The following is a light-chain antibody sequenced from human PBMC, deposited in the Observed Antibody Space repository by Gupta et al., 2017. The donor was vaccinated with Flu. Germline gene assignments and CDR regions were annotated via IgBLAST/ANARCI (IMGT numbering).Light chain of an antibody. CDR3: QQSDSTQYR. CDR1: QSISSY. J-gene: IGKJ2*03. V-gene: IGKV1-39*01. Sequence: DIQMTQSPSSLSASVGDRVTITCRASQSISSYLNWYQQKPGKAPKLLIYAASSLQSGVPSRFSGSGSGTDFTLTISRLQPEDFATYYCQQSDSTQYRFGQGTKLEIK. CDR2: AAS.